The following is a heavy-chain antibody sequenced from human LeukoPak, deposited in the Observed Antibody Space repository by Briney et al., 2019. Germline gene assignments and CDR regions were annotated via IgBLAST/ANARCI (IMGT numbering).Heavy chain of an antibody. D-gene: IGHD3-16*02. CDR1: GGSISSYY. V-gene: IGHV4-59*01. CDR3: ARGHDYVWGSYRTTFDY. J-gene: IGHJ4*02. Sequence: PSETLSLTCTVSGGSISSYYWSWIRQPPGKGLEWIGYIYYSGSTNYNPSLKSRVTISVDTSKNQFSLRLSSVTAADTAVYYCARGHDYVWGSYRTTFDYWGQGTLVTVSS. CDR2: IYYSGST.